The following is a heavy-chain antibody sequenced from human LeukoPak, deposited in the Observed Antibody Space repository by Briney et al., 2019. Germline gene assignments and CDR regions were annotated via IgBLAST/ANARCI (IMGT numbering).Heavy chain of an antibody. V-gene: IGHV3-48*01. J-gene: IGHJ4*02. CDR2: ISSSDSTI. CDR1: GFTFSSFG. CDR3: ARGRFLAD. D-gene: IGHD2-21*01. Sequence: GGSLRLSCAVSGFTFSSFGMNWVRQASGKGLEWISNISSSDSTIYYADSVKGRFTISRDNAKNSLYLQINSLRAEDTAVYYCARGRFLADWGQGTLVTVSS.